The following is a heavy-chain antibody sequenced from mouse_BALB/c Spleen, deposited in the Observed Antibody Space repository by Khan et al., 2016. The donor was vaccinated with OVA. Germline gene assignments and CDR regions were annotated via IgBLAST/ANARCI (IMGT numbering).Heavy chain of an antibody. CDR2: INPNNGDT. CDR3: ARSCDGGFAY. CDR1: GYSFTGYI. D-gene: IGHD2-3*01. J-gene: IGHJ3*01. Sequence: VRLQQSGPDLVKPGGSMKISCKASGYSFTGYIMNWVRQSHGKNLEWIGLINPNNGDTTYNQKFKDKATLTVDKSSSTAYMELLSLTSEDSAVCYCARSCDGGFAYWGQGTLVTISA. V-gene: IGHV1-20*01.